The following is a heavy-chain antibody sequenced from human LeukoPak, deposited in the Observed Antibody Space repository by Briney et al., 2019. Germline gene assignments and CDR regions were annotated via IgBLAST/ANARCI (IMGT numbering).Heavy chain of an antibody. V-gene: IGHV4-34*01. CDR3: ARYVTCSGTSCYKYYYYYMDV. CDR2: IYYSGST. Sequence: PSETLSLTCALYGGSFSGYYWSWIRQSPGKGLEWIGSIYYSGSTYYNPSLESRVTISVDTSKNQFSLKLSSVTAADTAVYYCARYVTCSGTSCYKYYYYYMDVWGKGTTVTVSS. D-gene: IGHD2-15*01. CDR1: GGSFSGYY. J-gene: IGHJ6*03.